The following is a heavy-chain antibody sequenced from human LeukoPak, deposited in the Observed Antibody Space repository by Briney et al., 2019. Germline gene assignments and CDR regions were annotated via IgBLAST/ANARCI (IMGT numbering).Heavy chain of an antibody. V-gene: IGHV3-23*01. Sequence: PGGTLRLSCAASGFTFSSYAMSWVRQAPGKGLEWVSAISGSGGSTYYADSVKGRFTISRDNSKNTLYLQMNSLRAEDTAVYYCAKSVDHTLYSSGWPDAFDIWGQGTMVTVSS. D-gene: IGHD6-19*01. CDR1: GFTFSSYA. CDR3: AKSVDHTLYSSGWPDAFDI. CDR2: ISGSGGST. J-gene: IGHJ3*02.